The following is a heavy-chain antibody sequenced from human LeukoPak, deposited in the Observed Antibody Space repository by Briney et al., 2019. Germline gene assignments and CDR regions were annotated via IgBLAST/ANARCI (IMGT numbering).Heavy chain of an antibody. CDR2: TKQDGSEK. V-gene: IGHV3-7*01. CDR3: ARDPSSGWYTPLNWFDP. J-gene: IGHJ5*02. Sequence: GGSLRLSCAASGFTFSTYWMNWVRQAPGKGLEWVANTKQDGSEKFYVDSVKGRFTISRDNAKNTLYLQMNSLRAEDTAVFYCARDPSSGWYTPLNWFDPWGQGTLVTVSS. CDR1: GFTFSTYW. D-gene: IGHD6-19*01.